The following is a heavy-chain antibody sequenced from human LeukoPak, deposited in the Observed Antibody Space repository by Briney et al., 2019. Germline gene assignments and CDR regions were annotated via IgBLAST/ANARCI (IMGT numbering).Heavy chain of an antibody. CDR1: GFTFSSYS. CDR3: AREGYYGSGSYGNYYGMDV. Sequence: PGGSLRLSCAASGFTFSSYSMNWVRQAPGKGLEWVSSISSSSSYTYYADSVKGRLTISRDNAKNSLYLQMNSLRAEDTAVYYCAREGYYGSGSYGNYYGMDVWGKGTTVTVSS. V-gene: IGHV3-21*01. J-gene: IGHJ6*04. CDR2: ISSSSSYT. D-gene: IGHD3-10*01.